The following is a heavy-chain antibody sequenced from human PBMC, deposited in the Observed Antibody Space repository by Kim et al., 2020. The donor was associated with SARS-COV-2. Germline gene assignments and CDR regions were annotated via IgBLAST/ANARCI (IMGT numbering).Heavy chain of an antibody. V-gene: IGHV4-39*07. CDR3: ARDPSGYSSGWYYFDY. D-gene: IGHD6-19*01. Sequence: SETLSLTCTVSGGSISSSSYYWGWIRQPPGKGLEWIGSIYYSGSTYYNPSLKSRVTISVDTSKNQFSLKLSSVTAADTAVYYCARDPSGYSSGWYYFDYWGQGTLVTVSS. CDR2: IYYSGST. CDR1: GGSISSSSYY. J-gene: IGHJ4*02.